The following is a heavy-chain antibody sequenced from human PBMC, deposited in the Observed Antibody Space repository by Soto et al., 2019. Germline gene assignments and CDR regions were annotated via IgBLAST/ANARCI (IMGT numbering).Heavy chain of an antibody. CDR1: GFTFSGSA. CDR3: TASVYDTFLDY. Sequence: GGSLRLSCAASGFTFSGSAMHCVRQASGKGLEWVGRIRNKANNYATAYGASVKGRFTISRDESKNTAYLQMNSLKTEDTAVYYCTASVYDTFLDYWAQGSLVTVSS. D-gene: IGHD5-12*01. J-gene: IGHJ4*02. V-gene: IGHV3-73*01. CDR2: IRNKANNYAT.